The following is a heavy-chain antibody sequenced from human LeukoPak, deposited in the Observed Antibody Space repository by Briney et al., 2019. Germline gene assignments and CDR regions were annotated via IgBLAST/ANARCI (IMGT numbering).Heavy chain of an antibody. V-gene: IGHV4-59*01. CDR1: GGSISSYY. CDR2: IYYSGST. CDR3: ARHLRGYSYGGGVYYFDY. Sequence: SETLSLTCTVSGGSISSYYWSWIRQPPGKGLEWIGYIYYSGSTNYNPSLKSRVTISVDTSKNQFSLKLSSVTAADTAVYYCARHLRGYSYGGGVYYFDYWGQGTLVTVSS. D-gene: IGHD5-18*01. J-gene: IGHJ4*02.